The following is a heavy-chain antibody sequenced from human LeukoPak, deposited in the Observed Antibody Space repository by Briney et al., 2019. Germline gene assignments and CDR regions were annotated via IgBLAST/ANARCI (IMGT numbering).Heavy chain of an antibody. J-gene: IGHJ6*02. V-gene: IGHV3-73*01. D-gene: IGHD5-18*01. CDR2: IRSKASSYAT. CDR3: TSGTGYTDYYYYYGMDV. Sequence: GGSLRLSCAASGFTFSDSAMHWVRQASGKGLEWVGRIRSKASSYATEYAASVKGRFTMSRDDSKNTAYLQMNSLKTDDTALYYCTSGTGYTDYYYYYGMDVWGQGTTVTVSS. CDR1: GFTFSDSA.